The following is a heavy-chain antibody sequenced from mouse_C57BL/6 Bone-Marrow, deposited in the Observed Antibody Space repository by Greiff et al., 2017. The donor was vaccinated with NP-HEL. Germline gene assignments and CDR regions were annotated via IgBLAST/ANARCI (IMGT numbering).Heavy chain of an antibody. Sequence: QVQLQQPGAELVRPGSSVKLSCKASGYTFTSYWMDWVKQRPGQGLEWIGNIYPSDSETHYNQKFKDKATLTVDKSSSTAYIQRSILTSEDSAVYYCARGDDFDYWGKGTTLTVSS. CDR1: GYTFTSYW. V-gene: IGHV1-61*01. D-gene: IGHD3-3*01. CDR2: IYPSDSET. CDR3: ARGDDFDY. J-gene: IGHJ2*01.